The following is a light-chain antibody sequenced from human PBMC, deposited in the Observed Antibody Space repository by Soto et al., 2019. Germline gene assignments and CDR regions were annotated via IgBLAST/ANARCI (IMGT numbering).Light chain of an antibody. J-gene: IGLJ2*01. CDR3: SSYTGNVG. CDR2: DVS. Sequence: QSALTQPASVSGSPGQSITISCTGTSSDVGGYNYVSWYQQHPGKAPKLMIYDVSARPSGVSNRFSGSKSGNTAALTISGLQAEDEADYYGSSYTGNVGFGGGTKLTVL. V-gene: IGLV2-14*01. CDR1: SSDVGGYNY.